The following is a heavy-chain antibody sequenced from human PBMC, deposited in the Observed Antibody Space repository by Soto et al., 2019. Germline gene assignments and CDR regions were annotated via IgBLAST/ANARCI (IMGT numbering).Heavy chain of an antibody. Sequence: QITLKESGPTLVKPTQTLTLTCTFSGFSLNTNAVGVGWIRQPPGKALEWLALVYWDDDKRYNLFLKSRLAITKDTSKNQVVLTMTNMDPVDTATYYCAHAAFGEFVGSFGYWGQGTLVTVYS. V-gene: IGHV2-5*02. J-gene: IGHJ4*02. CDR1: GFSLNTNAVG. CDR2: VYWDDDK. CDR3: AHAAFGEFVGSFGY. D-gene: IGHD3-10*01.